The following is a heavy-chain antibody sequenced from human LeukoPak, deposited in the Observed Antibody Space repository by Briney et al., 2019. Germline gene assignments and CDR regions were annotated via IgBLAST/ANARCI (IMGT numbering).Heavy chain of an antibody. Sequence: SETLSLTCTVSGGSISNHYWSWIRQPPGKGLEWIGYIYYSGSTNYNPSLKSRVTISVDTSKNQFSLKLSSVTAADTAVYYCATDYGGNSEGFDYWGQGTLVTVSS. CDR3: ATDYGGNSEGFDY. CDR2: IYYSGST. D-gene: IGHD4-23*01. CDR1: GGSISNHY. V-gene: IGHV4-59*11. J-gene: IGHJ4*02.